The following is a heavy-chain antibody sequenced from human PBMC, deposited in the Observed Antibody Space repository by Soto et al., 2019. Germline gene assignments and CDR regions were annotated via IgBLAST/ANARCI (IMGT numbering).Heavy chain of an antibody. Sequence: GVSLKISCQGSGYSFASYWNGWVRQMPGKDLEWMGIFYPVDSDTRYSPSFHGQVTISADNTLRTPYLQRTSRQASDTALYYCARTRSFTLGFCYEGMDVWRQGTTVTVS. CDR2: FYPVDSDT. V-gene: IGHV5-51*01. D-gene: IGHD6-6*01. CDR1: GYSFASYW. J-gene: IGHJ6*02. CDR3: ARTRSFTLGFCYEGMDV.